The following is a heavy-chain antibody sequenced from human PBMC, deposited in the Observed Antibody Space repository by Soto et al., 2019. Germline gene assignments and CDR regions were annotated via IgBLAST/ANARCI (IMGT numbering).Heavy chain of an antibody. CDR1: GGTFSSYT. V-gene: IGHV1-69*02. D-gene: IGHD2-2*01. Sequence: GASVKVSCKASGGTFSSYTISWVRQAPGQGLEWMGRIIPILGIANYAQKFQGRVTITADKSTSTAYMELSSLRSEDTAVYYCARGDCSSTSCYRYYYYMDVWGKGTTVTVSS. CDR3: ARGDCSSTSCYRYYYYMDV. CDR2: IIPILGIA. J-gene: IGHJ6*03.